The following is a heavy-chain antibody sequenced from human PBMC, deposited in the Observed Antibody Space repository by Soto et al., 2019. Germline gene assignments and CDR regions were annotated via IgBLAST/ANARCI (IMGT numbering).Heavy chain of an antibody. D-gene: IGHD4-17*01. CDR1: GFTVSANY. V-gene: IGHV3-53*01. CDR3: AGQRANDYGDPNDALDI. Sequence: EVQLVESGGGLIQPGGSLRLSCAASGFTVSANYMNWVRQAPGKGLQWVSLLYSGGATFYADSVKGRFTISRDSSKNTLYLQMDSLRDEDTAVYYCAGQRANDYGDPNDALDIWGLGTMVTVSS. J-gene: IGHJ3*02. CDR2: LYSGGAT.